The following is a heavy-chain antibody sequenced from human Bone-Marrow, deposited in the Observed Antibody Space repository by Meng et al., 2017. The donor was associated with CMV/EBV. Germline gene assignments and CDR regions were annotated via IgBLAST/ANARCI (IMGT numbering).Heavy chain of an antibody. CDR2: IKQDGSEK. CDR3: ARDRVLYYDFWSGYYVFDDY. V-gene: IGHV3-7*01. J-gene: IGHJ4*02. D-gene: IGHD3-3*01. Sequence: GESLKISCAASGFTFSSYLMSWVRQAPGKGLEWVANIKQDGSEKYYVDSVKGRFTISRDNAKNSLYLQMNSLRAEDTAVYYCARDRVLYYDFWSGYYVFDDYWGEGTLVTASS. CDR1: GFTFSSYL.